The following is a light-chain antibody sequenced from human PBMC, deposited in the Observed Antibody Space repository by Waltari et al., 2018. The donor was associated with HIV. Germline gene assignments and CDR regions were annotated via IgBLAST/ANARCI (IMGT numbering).Light chain of an antibody. CDR1: KLGDKF. Sequence: SYELTQPPSVSVSPGQTATITRSRDKLGDKFPSWYQQKPGQPPVLVIFQDRRFTGSSSGNTATLTISGTQALDEADYYCQAWDSSNVVFGGGTHLTVL. CDR3: QAWDSSNVV. CDR2: QDR. J-gene: IGLJ2*01. V-gene: IGLV3-1*01.